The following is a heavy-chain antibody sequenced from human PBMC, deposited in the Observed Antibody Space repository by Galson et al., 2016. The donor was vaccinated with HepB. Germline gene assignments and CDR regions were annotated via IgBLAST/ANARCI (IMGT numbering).Heavy chain of an antibody. CDR1: GYRFSNYW. CDR3: ARRSRYQLVSGPFDF. D-gene: IGHD2-2*01. J-gene: IGHJ4*02. CDR2: ISPGDSDT. Sequence: QSGAEVKKPGESLKISCEGSGYRFSNYWIGWVRQMPGKGLEWMGIISPGDSDTIYSPSFQGQVTISADTSTSTAYLHWSSLQASDTAMYYCARRSRYQLVSGPFDFWGQGTLVTVSS. V-gene: IGHV5-51*01.